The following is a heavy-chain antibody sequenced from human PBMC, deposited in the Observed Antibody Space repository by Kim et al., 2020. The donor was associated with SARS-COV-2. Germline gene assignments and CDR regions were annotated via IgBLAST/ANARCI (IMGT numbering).Heavy chain of an antibody. J-gene: IGHJ4*02. Sequence: GGSLRLSCAASGFTFSSYSMNWVRQAPGKGLEWVSYISSSSSTIYYADSVKGRFTISRDNAKNSLYLQMNSLRAEDTAVYYCARDGWQGGWNYGSGSYYRPYYFDYWGQGTLVTVSS. CDR2: ISSSSSTI. V-gene: IGHV3-48*04. D-gene: IGHD3-10*01. CDR3: ARDGWQGGWNYGSGSYYRPYYFDY. CDR1: GFTFSSYS.